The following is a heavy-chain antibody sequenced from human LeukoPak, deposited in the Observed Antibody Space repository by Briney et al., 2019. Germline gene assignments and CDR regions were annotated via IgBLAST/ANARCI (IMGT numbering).Heavy chain of an antibody. CDR2: MFYGGDT. J-gene: IGHJ2*01. CDR1: GDSVGSDNYY. Sequence: PSETLSLTCTVSGDSVGSDNYYWSWIRQLPGKGLEWIGYMFYGGDTNHNPSLKSRVTMSVDTSKNQFSLRLSSVTAADTAVYYCAGHKVHDFGGSDWYFDLWGRGTLVTVSS. V-gene: IGHV4-61*01. D-gene: IGHD4-23*01. CDR3: AGHKVHDFGGSDWYFDL.